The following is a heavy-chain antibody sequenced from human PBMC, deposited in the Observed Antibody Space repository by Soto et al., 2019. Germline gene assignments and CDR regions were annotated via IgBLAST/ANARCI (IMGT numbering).Heavy chain of an antibody. CDR1: GYTFTNYD. D-gene: IGHD4-17*01. V-gene: IGHV1-8*01. J-gene: IGHJ4*02. CDR3: ARTAGDLDY. Sequence: QVQLVQSGAEVKKPGASVKVYCKTSGYTFTNYDITWVRQATGQGLEWMGWTNPKSGYTGSAQKFQGRVTMTRDSSIRTAYMELHSLTSEDTAVYYCARTAGDLDYWGQGTLITVSS. CDR2: TNPKSGYT.